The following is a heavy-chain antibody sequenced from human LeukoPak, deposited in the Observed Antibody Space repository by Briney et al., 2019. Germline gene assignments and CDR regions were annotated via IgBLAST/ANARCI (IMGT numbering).Heavy chain of an antibody. V-gene: IGHV4-30-2*01. CDR3: ARSGHGYSSSWVYFDY. D-gene: IGHD6-13*01. CDR1: GGSISSGGYY. CDR2: IYHSGST. Sequence: PSQTLSLTCTVSGGSISSGGYYWSWIRQTPGKGLEWIGYIYHSGSTYYNPSLKSRVTISVDRSKNQFSLKLSSVTAADTAVYYCARSGHGYSSSWVYFDYWGQGTLVTVSS. J-gene: IGHJ4*02.